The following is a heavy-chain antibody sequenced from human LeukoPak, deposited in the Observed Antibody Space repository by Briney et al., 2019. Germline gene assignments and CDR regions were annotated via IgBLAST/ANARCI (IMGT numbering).Heavy chain of an antibody. V-gene: IGHV3-30*18. CDR3: AKDDWGGDCLIDW. CDR2: ISYDGSTK. D-gene: IGHD2-21*02. CDR1: GFTFSSYG. Sequence: GGSLRLSCAASGFTFSSYGMHWVRPAPGKGLEWVAVISYDGSTKYYADSVKGRFTISRDNSKKTLYLQMNSLRAEDTAMYYCAKDDWGGDCLIDWWSQATLVTVPA. J-gene: IGHJ4*02.